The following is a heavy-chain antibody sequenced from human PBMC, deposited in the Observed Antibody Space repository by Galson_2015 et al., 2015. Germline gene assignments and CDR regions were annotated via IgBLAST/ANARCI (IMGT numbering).Heavy chain of an antibody. CDR1: GFSLNTGGVG. J-gene: IGHJ3*02. D-gene: IGHD3-9*01. CDR2: IFWDDRK. Sequence: PVLVKPTQTLTLTCTFSGFSLNTGGVGVGWIRQPPGKALECLALIFWDDRKTYSPSLQTRVTVTKDTSKNQVILTMTNLDPMGTATYYCAHRGPGYYDTLTDHHNWDAFDIWGQGTVVAVSS. CDR3: AHRGPGYYDTLTDHHNWDAFDI. V-gene: IGHV2-5*02.